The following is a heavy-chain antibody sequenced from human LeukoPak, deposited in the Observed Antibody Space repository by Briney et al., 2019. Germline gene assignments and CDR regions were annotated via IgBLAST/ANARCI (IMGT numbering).Heavy chain of an antibody. J-gene: IGHJ4*02. CDR3: ARVGYYDFWSGYTLHRGPLDY. CDR1: GFTFSDYY. D-gene: IGHD3-3*01. Sequence: GGSLRLSCAASGFTFSDYYMSWIRQAPGKGLEWVSYISSSGSTIYYADSVKRLFTIFRDNAKNSLYLQMNSLRAEDTAVYSCARVGYYDFWSGYTLHRGPLDYWGQGTLVTVSS. CDR2: ISSSGSTI. V-gene: IGHV3-11*04.